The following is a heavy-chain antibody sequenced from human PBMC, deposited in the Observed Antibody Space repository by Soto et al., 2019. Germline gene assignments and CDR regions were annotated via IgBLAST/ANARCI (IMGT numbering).Heavy chain of an antibody. V-gene: IGHV3-9*01. D-gene: IGHD4-17*01. Sequence: EVQLVESGGGLVQPGRSLRLSCAASGFTFDDYAMHWVRQAPGKGLEWVSGISWNSGSIGYADSVKGRFTISRDNAKNSLYLQMNSLRAEDTALYYCAKDIYGSDYGDYYGMDVWGQGTTVTVSS. CDR3: AKDIYGSDYGDYYGMDV. CDR1: GFTFDDYA. CDR2: ISWNSGSI. J-gene: IGHJ6*02.